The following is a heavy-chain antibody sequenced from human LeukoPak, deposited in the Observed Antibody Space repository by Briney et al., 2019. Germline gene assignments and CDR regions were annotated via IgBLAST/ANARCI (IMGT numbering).Heavy chain of an antibody. CDR1: GFTFSSYG. D-gene: IGHD6-6*01. CDR2: ISYDGSNK. CDR3: ARGEWSSSPFDY. V-gene: IGHV3-30*03. Sequence: GGSLRLSCAASGFTFSSYGMHWVRQAPGKGLEWVAVISYDGSNKYYADSVKGRFTISRDNARNSLYLQMNSLRAEDTAVYYCARGEWSSSPFDYWGQGTLVTVSS. J-gene: IGHJ4*02.